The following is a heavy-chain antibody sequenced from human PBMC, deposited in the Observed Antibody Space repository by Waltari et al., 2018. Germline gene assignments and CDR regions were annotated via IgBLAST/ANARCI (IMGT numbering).Heavy chain of an antibody. J-gene: IGHJ4*02. Sequence: EVQLVQSGAEVKKPGESLKISCKGSGYSFTSYWIGWVRQMPGKGLEWMGISYPGDSDTRYSPSFQGQVTISADKSISTAYLQWSSLKASDTAMYYCARHSLRGHYYGSGSYLNYWGQGTLVTVSS. D-gene: IGHD3-10*01. V-gene: IGHV5-51*01. CDR1: GYSFTSYW. CDR2: SYPGDSDT. CDR3: ARHSLRGHYYGSGSYLNY.